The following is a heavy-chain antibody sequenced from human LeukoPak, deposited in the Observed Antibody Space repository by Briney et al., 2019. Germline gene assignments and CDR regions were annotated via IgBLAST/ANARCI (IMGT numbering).Heavy chain of an antibody. CDR3: ARERSSSGGHNWFDP. Sequence: SETLSLTCTVSGGSIITSGHYWVWIRQPPGKGLEWIGSVYYTGVTSTNPFFRSRMSISVDTSKNQFSLNLTSVTAADAAVYYCARERSSSGGHNWFDPWGQGTLVTVSS. CDR1: GGSIITSGHY. J-gene: IGHJ5*02. D-gene: IGHD4-23*01. CDR2: VYYTGVT. V-gene: IGHV4-39*07.